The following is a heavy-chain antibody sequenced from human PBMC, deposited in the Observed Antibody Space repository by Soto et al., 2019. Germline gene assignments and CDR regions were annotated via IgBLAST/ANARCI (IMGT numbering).Heavy chain of an antibody. V-gene: IGHV6-1*01. CDR3: ERALIEVAGLFDY. J-gene: IGHJ4*02. CDR1: GDSVSINSAA. Sequence: PVQTLSLSCTISGDSVSINSAAGDLIRRSPSRGLEWLGGTYYRSKWYNDYAVSVKSRITITPDTSKNQFSLQLNSVTPEDTAVYSCERALIEVAGLFDYWGQGNPVTVSS. CDR2: TYYRSKWYN. D-gene: IGHD6-19*01.